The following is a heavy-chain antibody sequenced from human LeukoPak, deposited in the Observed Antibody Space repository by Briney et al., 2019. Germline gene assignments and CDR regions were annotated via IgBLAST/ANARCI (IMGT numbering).Heavy chain of an antibody. V-gene: IGHV3-48*02. D-gene: IGHD3-22*01. CDR3: ARGDYYDSSGYYFHPLDYFDY. Sequence: GGSLRLSCAASGFTVSSNYMSWVRQAPGKGLEWVSYISTSSSTKYYADSVKGRFTISRDNAKNSLYLQMNSLRDEDTAVYYCARGDYYDSSGYYFHPLDYFDYWGQGTLVTVSS. J-gene: IGHJ4*02. CDR1: GFTVSSNY. CDR2: ISTSSSTK.